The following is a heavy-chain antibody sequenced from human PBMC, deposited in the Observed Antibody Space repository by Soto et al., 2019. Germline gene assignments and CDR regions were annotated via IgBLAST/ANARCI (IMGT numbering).Heavy chain of an antibody. CDR1: GFTVSDS. CDR2: IHSDGST. Sequence: GGSLRLSCSVAGFTVSDSMSWVRQAPRKGLECVSFIHSDGSTHYTDSVRGRFTISRDNSKNTLYLQMDRLRVDDTAVYFCARDASGPFDYWGQGTLVTVS. D-gene: IGHD6-19*01. V-gene: IGHV3-53*01. J-gene: IGHJ4*02. CDR3: ARDASGPFDY.